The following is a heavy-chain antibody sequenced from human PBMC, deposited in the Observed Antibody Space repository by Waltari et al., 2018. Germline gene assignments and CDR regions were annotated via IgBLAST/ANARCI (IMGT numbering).Heavy chain of an antibody. CDR2: VRTSGKT. CDR1: GDFMCSSYW. Sequence: QLQLQQSGPGLVKPSESLSLTCAVSGDFMCSSYWWSWVRQTPGRGLEWIGQVRTSGKTTYNPSLDSRVTISIDTSARRFSLTLASVSAADTAIYFCARDRGRGLYLDTWGQGTLVTVSP. J-gene: IGHJ5*02. V-gene: IGHV4-4*02. CDR3: ARDRGRGLYLDT. D-gene: IGHD2-15*01.